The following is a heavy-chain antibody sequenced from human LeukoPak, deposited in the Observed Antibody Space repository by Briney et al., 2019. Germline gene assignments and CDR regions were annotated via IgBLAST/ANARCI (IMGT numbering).Heavy chain of an antibody. J-gene: IGHJ6*02. CDR2: IWYDGSNK. V-gene: IGHV3-33*01. CDR3: ARSILFYGMDV. CDR1: GFTFSSYG. D-gene: IGHD2-15*01. Sequence: PGGSLRLSCAASGFTFSSYGMHWVRQAPGKGPEWVAVIWYDGSNKYYADSVKGRFTISRDNSKNTLYLQMNSLRAEDTAVYYCARSILFYGMDVWGQGTTVTVSS.